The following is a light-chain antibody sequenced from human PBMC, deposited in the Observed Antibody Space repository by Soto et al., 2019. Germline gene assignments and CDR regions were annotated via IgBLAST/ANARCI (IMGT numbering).Light chain of an antibody. CDR2: GAS. CDR1: QSVSSD. Sequence: EIVMTQSPATLSVSPGERATLSCRASQSVSSDLAWYQQKPGQAPRLVIYGASNRATDIPARFSGSGSGTDFTLTISSVEAEDFGVYYCQQRNDWPRNSFGQGTRLEIK. J-gene: IGKJ5*01. CDR3: QQRNDWPRNS. V-gene: IGKV3D-15*01.